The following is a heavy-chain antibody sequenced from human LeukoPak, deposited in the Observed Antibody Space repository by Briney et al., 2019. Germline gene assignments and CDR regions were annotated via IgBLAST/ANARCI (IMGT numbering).Heavy chain of an antibody. CDR1: GFTFSTYG. CDR3: AKPLDVTTPMDGFDY. CDR2: ISFGGRNK. Sequence: GRSLRLSCAASGFTFSTYGMHWVRQAPGKGLEWVALISFGGRNKYYADSVKGRFTISRDNSKITLYLQMNSLRTEDTAVYYCAKPLDVTTPMDGFDYWGQGTLVTVSS. J-gene: IGHJ4*02. D-gene: IGHD5-18*01. V-gene: IGHV3-30*18.